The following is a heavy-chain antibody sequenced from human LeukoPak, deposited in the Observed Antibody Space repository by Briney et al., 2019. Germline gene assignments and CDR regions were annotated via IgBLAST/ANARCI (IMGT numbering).Heavy chain of an antibody. V-gene: IGHV3-30*02. CDR1: GFTFSIYG. Sequence: GGSLRLSCAASGFTFSIYGMQWVRQAPGKGLEWVTFIGYDGNKKYYADSVKGRFTTSRDNSKNTLYLQMNSLRAEDTAVYYCARPSYSDYFDYWGQGTLVAVSS. J-gene: IGHJ4*02. CDR2: IGYDGNKK. D-gene: IGHD2-15*01. CDR3: ARPSYSDYFDY.